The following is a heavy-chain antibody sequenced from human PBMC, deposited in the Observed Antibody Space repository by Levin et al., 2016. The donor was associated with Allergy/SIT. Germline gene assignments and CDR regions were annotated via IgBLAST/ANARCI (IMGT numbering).Heavy chain of an antibody. CDR1: GYSIGSGYY. Sequence: SETLSLTCAVSGYSIGSGYYWGWIRQPPGKGLEWIASIYHSGSTYYNPSLKSRVTISVDSSKNQFSLKLSSVTAADTAVYYCATGGYYDTSGYYYPFDYWGQGTLVTVSS. V-gene: IGHV4-38-2*01. D-gene: IGHD3-22*01. CDR3: ATGGYYDTSGYYYPFDY. CDR2: IYHSGST. J-gene: IGHJ4*02.